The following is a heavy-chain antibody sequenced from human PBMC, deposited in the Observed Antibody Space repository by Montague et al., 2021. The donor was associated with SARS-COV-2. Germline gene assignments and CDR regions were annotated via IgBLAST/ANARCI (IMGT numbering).Heavy chain of an antibody. J-gene: IGHJ6*02. D-gene: IGHD6-13*01. CDR1: GGSISSSSYY. CDR3: ARVGRQQLVRLSGMDV. Sequence: SETLSLTCTVSGGSISSSSYYWGWIRQPPGTGLEWIGSIYYSGSTXYNPSLKSRVTISVDTSKNQFSLKLSSVTAADTAVYYCARVGRQQLVRLSGMDVWGQGTTVTVSS. V-gene: IGHV4-39*07. CDR2: IYYSGST.